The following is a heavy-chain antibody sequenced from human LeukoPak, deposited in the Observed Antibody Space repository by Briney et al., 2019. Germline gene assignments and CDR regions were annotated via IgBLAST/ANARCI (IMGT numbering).Heavy chain of an antibody. CDR3: AKDLIVPGTATILDY. J-gene: IGHJ4*02. D-gene: IGHD5-24*01. Sequence: GGSLRLSCAASGFIVSSNYMSWVRQAPGKGLEWVSVIYSGGGTYYAGSVKGRFTISRDNSKNTLYLQMNSLRAEDTAVYYCAKDLIVPGTATILDYWGQGTLVTVSS. CDR1: GFIVSSNY. CDR2: IYSGGGT. V-gene: IGHV3-66*01.